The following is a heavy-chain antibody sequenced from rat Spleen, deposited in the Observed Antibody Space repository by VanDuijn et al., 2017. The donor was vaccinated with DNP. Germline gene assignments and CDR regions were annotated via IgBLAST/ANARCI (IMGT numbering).Heavy chain of an antibody. V-gene: IGHV5S13*01. Sequence: EVQLVESGGGLVQPGRSLKLSCAASGFTFSYYGMAWVRQAPKKGLEWVASISASGGSTSYRNSVKGRFTISRDNAKNTQYLQMDSLRSEDTATYYCARPDSTYWYFDFWGPGTMVTVSS. D-gene: IGHD1-2*01. CDR1: GFTFSYYG. CDR2: ISASGGST. J-gene: IGHJ1*01. CDR3: ARPDSTYWYFDF.